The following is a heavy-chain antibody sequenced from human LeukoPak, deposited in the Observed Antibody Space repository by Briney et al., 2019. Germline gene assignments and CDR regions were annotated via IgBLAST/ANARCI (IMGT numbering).Heavy chain of an antibody. CDR2: ISSSSSYI. D-gene: IGHD6-19*01. CDR1: GFTFSSYS. J-gene: IGHJ4*02. CDR3: AKRMGGPPWLVFDY. V-gene: IGHV3-21*04. Sequence: GGSLRLSCAASGFTFSSYSMNWVRQAPGKGLEWVSSISSSSSYIYYADSVKGRFTISRDNAKNSLYLQMNSLRAEDTAVYYCAKRMGGPPWLVFDYWGQGTLVTVSS.